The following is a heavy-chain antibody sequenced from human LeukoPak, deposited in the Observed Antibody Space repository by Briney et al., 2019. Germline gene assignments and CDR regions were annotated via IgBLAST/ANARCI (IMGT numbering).Heavy chain of an antibody. D-gene: IGHD6-13*01. CDR3: AREKVRRYSSSWYPFDY. CDR1: GGSISSGGYY. J-gene: IGHJ4*02. CDR2: IYYSGST. Sequence: KSSETLSLTCTVSGGSISSGGYYWSWIRQPPGKGLEWIGYIYYSGSTYYNPSLKSRVTISVDMSKNQFSLKVSSVTAADTAVYYCAREKVRRYSSSWYPFDYWGQGTLVTVSS. V-gene: IGHV4-31*03.